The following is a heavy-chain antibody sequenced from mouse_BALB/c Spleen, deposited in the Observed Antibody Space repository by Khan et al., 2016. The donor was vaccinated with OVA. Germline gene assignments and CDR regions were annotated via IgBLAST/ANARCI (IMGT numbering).Heavy chain of an antibody. CDR2: INTYTGEP. CDR1: GYTFTNYG. CDR3: ARHPYVADTLDH. J-gene: IGHJ4*01. V-gene: IGHV9-3-1*01. Sequence: QIQLVQSGPELKKPGETVKISCKASGYTFTNYGMNWVKQSPGKALKWMGWINTYTGEPTYADDFKGRFAFSLETSASTAYLQLNNLNKEDTAADFWARHPYVADTLDHWGQGTTVTVSA. D-gene: IGHD1-1*01.